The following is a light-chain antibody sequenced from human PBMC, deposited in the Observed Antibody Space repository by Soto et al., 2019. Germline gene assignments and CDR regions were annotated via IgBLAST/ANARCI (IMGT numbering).Light chain of an antibody. CDR1: QSISNH. CDR2: DAS. CDR3: QQYNTSGLT. V-gene: IGKV1-13*02. Sequence: IQLTQSPSSLSASLEDRVIITCAASQSISNHLNWYQQKPGKAPKLLIFDASTLESGVPSKCSGRGADTECTCTISSLQHDDSATYYCQQYNTSGLTFGGGTKVDIK. J-gene: IGKJ4*02.